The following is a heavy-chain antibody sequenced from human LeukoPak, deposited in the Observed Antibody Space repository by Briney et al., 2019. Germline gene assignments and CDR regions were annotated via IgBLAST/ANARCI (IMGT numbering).Heavy chain of an antibody. J-gene: IGHJ6*02. CDR1: GYTFTGYY. D-gene: IGHD3-22*01. Sequence: ASVKVSCKASGYTFTGYYMHWVRQAPGQGLEWMGWINPNSGGTNYAQKFQGRVTMTRDTSISTAYMELSRLRSDDTAVYYCARDFHGSGFYYYGMDVWGQGTTVTVSS. V-gene: IGHV1-2*02. CDR3: ARDFHGSGFYYYGMDV. CDR2: INPNSGGT.